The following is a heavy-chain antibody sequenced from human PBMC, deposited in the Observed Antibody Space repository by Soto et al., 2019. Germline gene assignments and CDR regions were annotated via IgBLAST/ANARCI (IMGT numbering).Heavy chain of an antibody. Sequence: GGSLRLSCAASGFTFSSYGMHWVRQAPGKGLEWVAVISYDGSNKYYADSVKGRFTISRDNSKNTLYLQMNSLRAEDTAVYYCAVSLREPDTLDYWGQGTLVTVSS. V-gene: IGHV3-30*03. CDR1: GFTFSSYG. CDR2: ISYDGSNK. D-gene: IGHD5-18*01. J-gene: IGHJ4*02. CDR3: AVSLREPDTLDY.